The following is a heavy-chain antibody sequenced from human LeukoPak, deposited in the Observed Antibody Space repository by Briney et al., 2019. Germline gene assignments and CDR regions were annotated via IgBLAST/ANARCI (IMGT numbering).Heavy chain of an antibody. J-gene: IGHJ4*02. CDR1: GFSLSTSGMC. CDR2: IDWEDDK. CDR3: ARAYYDSSGYLFDY. D-gene: IGHD3-22*01. Sequence: SGPTLVNPTQTLTLTCTFSGFSLSTSGMCVSWIRQPPGKALEWLARIDWEDDKYYSTSLKTRLTISKDTSKNQVVLTMTNMDPVDTATYYCARAYYDSSGYLFDYWGQGTLVTVSS. V-gene: IGHV2-70*11.